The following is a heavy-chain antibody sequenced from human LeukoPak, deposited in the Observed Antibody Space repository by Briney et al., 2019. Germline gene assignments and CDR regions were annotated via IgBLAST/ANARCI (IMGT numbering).Heavy chain of an antibody. CDR2: IYYSGST. CDR3: ARESEDYGDYWFDP. Sequence: SETLSLTCTVSGGSISSGGYYWSWIRQHPGKGLEWIGYIYYSGSTYYNPSLKSRVTISVDTSKNQFSLKLSSVTAADTAVYYCARESEDYGDYWFDPWGQGTLVTVSS. V-gene: IGHV4-31*03. CDR1: GGSISSGGYY. D-gene: IGHD4-17*01. J-gene: IGHJ5*02.